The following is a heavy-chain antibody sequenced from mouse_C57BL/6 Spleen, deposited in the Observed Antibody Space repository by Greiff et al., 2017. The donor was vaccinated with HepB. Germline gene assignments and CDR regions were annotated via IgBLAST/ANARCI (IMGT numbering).Heavy chain of an antibody. J-gene: IGHJ4*01. CDR1: GFSLTSYG. Sequence: VQVVESGPGLVAPSQSLSITCTVSGFSLTSYGVSWVRQPPGKGLEWLGVIWGDGSTNYHSALISRLSISKDNSKSQVFLKLNSLQTDDTATYYCAKSSTTVVAGAMDYWGQGTSVTVSS. CDR3: AKSSTTVVAGAMDY. V-gene: IGHV2-3*01. CDR2: IWGDGST. D-gene: IGHD1-1*01.